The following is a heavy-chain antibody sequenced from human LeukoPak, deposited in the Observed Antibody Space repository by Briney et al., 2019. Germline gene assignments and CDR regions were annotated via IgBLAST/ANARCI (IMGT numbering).Heavy chain of an antibody. D-gene: IGHD2-15*01. V-gene: IGHV4-4*07. CDR2: IYTSGST. CDR3: ARGRLLPASPHSYYYYMDV. CDR1: GGSISSYY. Sequence: SETLSLTCTVSGGSISSYYWSWIRQPAGKGLEWIGRIYTSGSTNYNPSLKSRVTMSVDTSKNQFSLKLSSVTAADTAVYYCARGRLLPASPHSYYYYMDVWGKGTTVTVSS. J-gene: IGHJ6*03.